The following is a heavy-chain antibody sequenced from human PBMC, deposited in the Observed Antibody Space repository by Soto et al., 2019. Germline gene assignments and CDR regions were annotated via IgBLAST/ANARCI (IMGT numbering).Heavy chain of an antibody. CDR1: DGSIGSSY. CDR3: ERLGAVRGNWFGS. CDR2: NFYTGRA. V-gene: IGHV4-59*01. Sequence: PSETLSLTCTVSDGSIGSSYWNGIRQSPGKGLEWIGYNFYTGRANYNPSLKSRVTISVDASKNQLSLKLRTVTPADRAGYYCERLGAVRGNWFGSWGQGSLSTVSS. D-gene: IGHD1-26*01. J-gene: IGHJ5*01.